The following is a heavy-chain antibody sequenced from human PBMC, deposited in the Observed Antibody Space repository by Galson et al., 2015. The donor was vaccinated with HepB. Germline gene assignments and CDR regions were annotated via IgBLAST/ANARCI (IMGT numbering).Heavy chain of an antibody. CDR1: GGSISSSFSY. V-gene: IGHV4-39*01. CDR2: IYYSGST. D-gene: IGHD3-9*01. Sequence: ETLSLTCTVSGGSISSSFSYWGWVRQPPGKGLEWIGSIYYSGSTYYNPSLKSRVATPLDTSRNQLSLKLSSVTAADTAVYYCVRHHFQDSDWVFNLFDNWGQGTLVTVSS. CDR3: VRHHFQDSDWVFNLFDN. J-gene: IGHJ4*02.